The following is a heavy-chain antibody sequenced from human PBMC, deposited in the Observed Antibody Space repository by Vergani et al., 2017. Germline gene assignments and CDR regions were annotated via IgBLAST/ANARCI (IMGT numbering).Heavy chain of an antibody. J-gene: IGHJ6*02. CDR2: IYSGGST. CDR1: GFTISSKY. V-gene: IGHV3-66*02. Sequence: EVQLVESGGGLVQPGGSLRLSCAASGFTISSKYMSWVRQVPGKGLEWVSLIYSGGSTYYSDSVKGRFTISRDKSQNTVNLQMNSLRTEDTAVYFCANSVIAGNVGVAYFGMDVWGRGTTVTVSS. D-gene: IGHD2/OR15-2a*01. CDR3: ANSVIAGNVGVAYFGMDV.